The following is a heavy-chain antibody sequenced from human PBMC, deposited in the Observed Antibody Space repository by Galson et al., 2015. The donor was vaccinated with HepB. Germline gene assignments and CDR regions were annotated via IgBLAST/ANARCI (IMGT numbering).Heavy chain of an antibody. J-gene: IGHJ6*02. CDR1: GDSVSTDSGA. V-gene: IGHV6-1*01. CDR2: TYYRSKWYN. CDR3: AREGLSITATTSGMDV. D-gene: IGHD1-7*01. Sequence: CAISGDSVSTDSGAWTWIRQSPSRGLEWLGRTYYRSKWYNDYALSVKSRITINPDTSKNQFSLQLNSVTPEDTAVYYCAREGLSITATTSGMDVWGQETTVTVSS.